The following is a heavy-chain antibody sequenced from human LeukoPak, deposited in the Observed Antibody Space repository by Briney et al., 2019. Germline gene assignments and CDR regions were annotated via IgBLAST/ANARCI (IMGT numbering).Heavy chain of an antibody. Sequence: SETLSLACTVSGGSISSGGYFWSWIRQHPGKGLEWIVYIYYCGSTYCNPSLKRRVTISVDTSKHQFSLKLSSVTAADTAVYYCARGDSSGSSTLGAFDMWGQGTMVTVSS. D-gene: IGHD3-22*01. J-gene: IGHJ3*02. CDR3: ARGDSSGSSTLGAFDM. V-gene: IGHV4-31*03. CDR2: IYYCGST. CDR1: GGSISSGGYF.